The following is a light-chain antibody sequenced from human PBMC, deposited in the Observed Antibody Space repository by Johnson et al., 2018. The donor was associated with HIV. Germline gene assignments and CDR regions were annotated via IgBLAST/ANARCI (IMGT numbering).Light chain of an antibody. Sequence: QLVLTQPPSVSAAPGQKVTISCSGSSSNIGNNYVSWYQQLPGTAPKLLIYENNKRPSGIPDRFSGSKSGTSATLGITGLQTGDEADYYCGTWDSILIAFYGFGTGTKVTVL. CDR2: ENN. J-gene: IGLJ1*01. V-gene: IGLV1-51*02. CDR3: GTWDSILIAFYG. CDR1: SSNIGNNY.